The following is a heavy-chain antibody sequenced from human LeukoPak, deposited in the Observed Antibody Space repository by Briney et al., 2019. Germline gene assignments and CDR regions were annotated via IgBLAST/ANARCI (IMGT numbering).Heavy chain of an antibody. J-gene: IGHJ4*02. Sequence: SVTDPCKASGYTFTSYGISWVRQPTGQGREGMGWISDYNGNTNYAQKLQGRVTMTTDTSTSTAYMELRSLRSDDTAVYYCARDSDIVATITGYWGQGTLVTVSS. CDR3: ARDSDIVATITGY. D-gene: IGHD5-12*01. V-gene: IGHV1-18*01. CDR2: ISDYNGNT. CDR1: GYTFTSYG.